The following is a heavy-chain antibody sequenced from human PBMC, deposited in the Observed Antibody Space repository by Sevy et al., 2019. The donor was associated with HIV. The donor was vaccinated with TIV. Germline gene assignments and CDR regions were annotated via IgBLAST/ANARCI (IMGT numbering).Heavy chain of an antibody. CDR3: ARADLDSSTFFYYYGMDV. CDR1: GYTFSGYD. CDR2: MNPDSGRR. D-gene: IGHD6-13*01. J-gene: IGHJ6*02. V-gene: IGHV1-8*02. Sequence: ASVKVSCKASGYTFSGYDINWVRQATGQGLEWMGWMNPDSGRRGYAPKFQGRVTMTTNTSIDTAYMELRRLRSEDSAVYYCARADLDSSTFFYYYGMDVWGQRTTVTGSS.